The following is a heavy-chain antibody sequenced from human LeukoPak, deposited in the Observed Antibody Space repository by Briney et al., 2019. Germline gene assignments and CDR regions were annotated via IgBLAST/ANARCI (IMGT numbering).Heavy chain of an antibody. V-gene: IGHV1-8*03. CDR2: INPNSGGT. CDR3: ATSFISSSGYMDV. D-gene: IGHD6-6*01. J-gene: IGHJ6*03. Sequence: GWINPNSGGTSYAQKFQGRVTITRNTSISTAYMELSSLRSEDTAVYYCATSFISSSGYMDVWGKGTTVTVSS.